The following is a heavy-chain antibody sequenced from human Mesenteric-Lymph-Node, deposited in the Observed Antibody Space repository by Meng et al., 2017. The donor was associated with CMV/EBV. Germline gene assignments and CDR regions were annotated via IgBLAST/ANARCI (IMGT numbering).Heavy chain of an antibody. D-gene: IGHD3-3*01. CDR2: IRYDGETK. J-gene: IGHJ5*01. Sequence: GESLKISCAASQFTFSTYGVHWVRQAPGKGLEWVALIRYDGETKYYADSVKGRFSIYRDISKNMLFLHMSSLRPEDTAVYHCAKDPHEFWSGKNWFDSWGQGTLVTVSS. CDR3: AKDPHEFWSGKNWFDS. CDR1: QFTFSTYG. V-gene: IGHV3-30*02.